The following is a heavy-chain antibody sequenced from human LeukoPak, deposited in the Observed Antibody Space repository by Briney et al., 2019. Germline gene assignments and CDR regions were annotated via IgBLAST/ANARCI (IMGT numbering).Heavy chain of an antibody. J-gene: IGHJ6*02. CDR1: GFTFSSYA. V-gene: IGHV3-74*01. CDR2: INSDGSIT. D-gene: IGHD5-18*01. CDR3: ARDAVDTANAV. Sequence: GGPLRLSCAASGFTFSSYAMHWVRQAPGKGLVWVSHINSDGSITSYADSVKGRFTISRDNAKNTLYLQMNSLRAEDTAVYYCARDAVDTANAVWGQGTTVTVSS.